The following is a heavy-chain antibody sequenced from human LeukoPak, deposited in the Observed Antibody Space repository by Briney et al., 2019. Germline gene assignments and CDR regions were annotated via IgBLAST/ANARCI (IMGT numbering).Heavy chain of an antibody. CDR2: SNHSGST. Sequence: AETLSLTCTVSGGSISSGGYYWSWIPQHPGKGLEWNVESNHSGSTYYNPALKSRVTISVDTSKNKFSLKLSTLTAADTAVYYCARGMVRGVILVPFQHWGQGTLVTVSS. V-gene: IGHV4-39*07. CDR1: GGSISSGGYY. J-gene: IGHJ1*01. CDR3: ARGMVRGVILVPFQH. D-gene: IGHD3-10*01.